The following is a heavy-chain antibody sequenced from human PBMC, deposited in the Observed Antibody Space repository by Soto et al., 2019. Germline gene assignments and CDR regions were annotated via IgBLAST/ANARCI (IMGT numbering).Heavy chain of an antibody. CDR2: ISAYNGNP. D-gene: IGHD3-22*01. CDR1: GYTFSSYG. J-gene: IGHJ4*02. CDR3: ARVPYYYATSGYYS. Sequence: GASVKVSCKASGYTFSSYGISWVRQAPGQGLEWMGWISAYNGNPNYAQKLQGRVTLTTDISTTTAYMELRSLRSDDTAVYYCARVPYYYATSGYYSWGQGTLVTVSS. V-gene: IGHV1-18*04.